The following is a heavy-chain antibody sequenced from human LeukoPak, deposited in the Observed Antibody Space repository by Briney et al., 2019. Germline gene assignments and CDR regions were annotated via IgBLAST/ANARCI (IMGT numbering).Heavy chain of an antibody. CDR2: IIPILGIA. CDR1: GGTFSSYA. Sequence: SVKVSCKASGGTFSSYAISWVRQAPGQGLEWMGRIIPILGIANYAQKFQGRVTITADKSTSTAYMELSSLRSEDTAVYYCARTPYSIAVTRNWFDPWGQGTLVTVSS. J-gene: IGHJ5*02. D-gene: IGHD6-19*01. CDR3: ARTPYSIAVTRNWFDP. V-gene: IGHV1-69*04.